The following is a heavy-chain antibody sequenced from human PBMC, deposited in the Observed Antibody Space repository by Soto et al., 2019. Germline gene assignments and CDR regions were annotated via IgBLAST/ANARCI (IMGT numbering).Heavy chain of an antibody. CDR1: GFTFSSND. V-gene: IGHV3-53*01. CDR3: ATRPLLPGAP. J-gene: IGHJ3*01. D-gene: IGHD3-22*01. CDR2: IYSGGST. Sequence: EVQLVESGGGLIQPGGSLRFSGEAFGFTFSSNDMNGVGQAPGRGLEWVSLIYSGGSTYYADSVKGRFTISRDNSKNTLYLQMSSLRAEDTAVYYCATRPLLPGAPWGQGTMVTVSS.